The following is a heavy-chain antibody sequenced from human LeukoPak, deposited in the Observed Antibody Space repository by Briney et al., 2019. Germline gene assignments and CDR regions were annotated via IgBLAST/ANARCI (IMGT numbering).Heavy chain of an antibody. Sequence: GGSLRLSCAASGFTFSSYAMSWVRQAPGKGLEWVSAISGSGGSTYYADSVKGRFTISRDNSKNTLYLQMNSLRAEDTAVYYCAEDIGLMTTAPEAFDIWGQGTMVTVSS. V-gene: IGHV3-23*01. J-gene: IGHJ3*02. CDR2: ISGSGGST. CDR1: GFTFSSYA. D-gene: IGHD4-17*01. CDR3: AEDIGLMTTAPEAFDI.